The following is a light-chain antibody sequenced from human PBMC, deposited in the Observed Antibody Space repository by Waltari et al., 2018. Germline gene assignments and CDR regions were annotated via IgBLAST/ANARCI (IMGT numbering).Light chain of an antibody. Sequence: DIQMTQSPSTLSASVGDRVTITCRASQSISSWLAWYQQKPGKAPKRLSYKASSLESGVPSRFSGSGSGTEFTLTISSLQPDDFATYYCQQYNSYSRTFGQGTKVEIK. CDR2: KAS. V-gene: IGKV1-5*03. CDR3: QQYNSYSRT. CDR1: QSISSW. J-gene: IGKJ1*01.